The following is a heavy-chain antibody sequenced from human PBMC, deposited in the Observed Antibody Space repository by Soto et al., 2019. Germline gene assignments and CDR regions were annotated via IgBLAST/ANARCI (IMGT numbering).Heavy chain of an antibody. J-gene: IGHJ4*02. CDR2: INAGNGNT. CDR1: GYTFTSYA. Sequence: QVQLVQSGAEVKKPGASVKVSCKASGYTFTSYAMHWVRQAPGQRLEWMGWINAGNGNTKYSQKFQGRVTNTRDTSASTAYMELSSLRSEDTAVYYCASSDQADYYGSGSIDYWGQGTLVTVSS. D-gene: IGHD3-10*01. CDR3: ASSDQADYYGSGSIDY. V-gene: IGHV1-3*01.